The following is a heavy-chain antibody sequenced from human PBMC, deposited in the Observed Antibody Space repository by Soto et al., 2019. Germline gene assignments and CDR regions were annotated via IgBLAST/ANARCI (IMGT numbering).Heavy chain of an antibody. J-gene: IGHJ4*02. V-gene: IGHV1-69*02. Sequence: SVKVSCKASGGTFSSYTISWVRQAPGQGLEWMGRIIPIPGIANYAQKFQGRVTITADKSTSTAYMELSSLRSEDTAVYYCATSLIYYDSSGYYLIDYWGQGTLVTVSS. CDR2: IIPIPGIA. D-gene: IGHD3-22*01. CDR3: ATSLIYYDSSGYYLIDY. CDR1: GGTFSSYT.